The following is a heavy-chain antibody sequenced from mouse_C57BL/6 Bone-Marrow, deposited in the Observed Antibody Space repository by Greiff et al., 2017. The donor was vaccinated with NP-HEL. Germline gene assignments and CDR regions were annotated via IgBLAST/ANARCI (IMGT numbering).Heavy chain of an antibody. CDR1: GYTFTSYD. J-gene: IGHJ1*03. CDR3: ARDDYYWYFDV. D-gene: IGHD2-4*01. CDR2: IYPRDGSP. V-gene: IGHV1-85*01. Sequence: VQVVESGPELVKPGASVKLSCKASGYTFTSYDINWVKQRPGQGLEWIGWIYPRDGSPKYNEKFKGKATLTVDTSSSTAYMELHSLTSEDSAVYFCARDDYYWYFDVWGTGTTVTVSS.